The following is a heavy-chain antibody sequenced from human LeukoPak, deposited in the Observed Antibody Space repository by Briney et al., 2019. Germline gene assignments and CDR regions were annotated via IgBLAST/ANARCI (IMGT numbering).Heavy chain of an antibody. Sequence: GGSLRLSCAASGFTFSNYWMHWVRQAPGKGLMWVSRINGDGRTTNYADSVQGRFTISRDNAKNTLHLQMNSLTAEDTAVYYCARRGAVAATYYYDYWGQGTLVTVSS. V-gene: IGHV3-74*01. CDR2: INGDGRTT. J-gene: IGHJ4*02. D-gene: IGHD6-19*01. CDR3: ARRGAVAATYYYDY. CDR1: GFTFSNYW.